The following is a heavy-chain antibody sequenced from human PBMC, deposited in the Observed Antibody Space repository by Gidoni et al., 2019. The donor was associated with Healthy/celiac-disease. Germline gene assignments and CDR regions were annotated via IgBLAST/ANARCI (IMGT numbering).Heavy chain of an antibody. CDR2: ISYDGSNK. Sequence: QVQLVESGGGVVQPGRSLRLSCAASGFTFSSYGMHWVRQAPGKGLEWVAVISYDGSNKYYADSVKGRFTISRDNSKNTLYLQMNSLRAEDTAVYYCATGGGLASYDFWSGYPSSDYWGQGTLVTVSS. J-gene: IGHJ4*02. D-gene: IGHD3-3*01. CDR1: GFTFSSYG. CDR3: ATGGGLASYDFWSGYPSSDY. V-gene: IGHV3-30*03.